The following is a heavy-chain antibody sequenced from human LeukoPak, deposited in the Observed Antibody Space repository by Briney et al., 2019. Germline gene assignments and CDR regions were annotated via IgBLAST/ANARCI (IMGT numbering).Heavy chain of an antibody. CDR2: IYYSGST. D-gene: IGHD1-26*01. J-gene: IGHJ3*02. CDR1: GGSISSGGYY. CDR3: ARLVGAFDAFDI. V-gene: IGHV4-31*03. Sequence: SETLSLTRTVSGGSISSGGYYWSWIRQHPGKGLEWIGYIYYSGSTYYNPSLKSRVTISVDTSKNQFSLKLSSVTAADTAVYYCARLVGAFDAFDIWGQGTMVTVPS.